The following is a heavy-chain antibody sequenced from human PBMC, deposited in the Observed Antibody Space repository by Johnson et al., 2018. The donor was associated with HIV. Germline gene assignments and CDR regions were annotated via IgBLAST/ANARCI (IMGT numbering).Heavy chain of an antibody. J-gene: IGHJ3*01. V-gene: IGHV3-30*19. CDR2: ISYDGRNQ. Sequence: QVQLVESGGGMVQPGGSLRLSCAASGFTFSSYGVHWVRQAPGKGLEWVAVISYDGRNQQYAESVKGRFTISRDNSKNTLYLQMNSLRAEDTAVYYCARDRDYGSGAFDVWGPGTMVTVSS. CDR3: ARDRDYGSGAFDV. D-gene: IGHD3-10*01. CDR1: GFTFSSYG.